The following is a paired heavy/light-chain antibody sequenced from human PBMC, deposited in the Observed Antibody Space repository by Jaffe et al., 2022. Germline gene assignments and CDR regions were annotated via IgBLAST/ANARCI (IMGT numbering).Heavy chain of an antibody. V-gene: IGHV3-11*01. CDR1: GFTFSDYY. Sequence: QVQLVESGGGLVKPGGSLRLSCAASGFTFSDYYMSWIRQAPGKGLEWVSYISSSGSTIYYADSVKGRFTISRDNAKNSLYLQMNSLRAEDTAVYYCARDRKEYSGYDFGGIRWGQGTLVTVSS. J-gene: IGHJ4*02. CDR3: ARDRKEYSGYDFGGIR. D-gene: IGHD5-12*01. CDR2: ISSSGSTI.
Light chain of an antibody. CDR3: QSYDSSNGVV. CDR1: SGSIASNY. V-gene: IGLV6-57*02. Sequence: NFMLTQPHSVSESPGKTVTISCTGSSGSIASNYVQWYQQRPGSAPTTVIYEDNQRPSGVPDRFSGSIDSSSNSASLTISGLKTEDEADYYCQSYDSSNGVVFGGGTKLTVL. CDR2: EDN. J-gene: IGLJ2*01.